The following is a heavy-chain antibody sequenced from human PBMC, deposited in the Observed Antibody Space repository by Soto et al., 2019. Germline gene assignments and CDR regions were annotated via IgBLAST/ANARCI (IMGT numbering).Heavy chain of an antibody. D-gene: IGHD2-15*01. J-gene: IGHJ5*02. CDR3: ARRGWRSGGSRRMVWFDP. V-gene: IGHV4-59*08. CDR1: GGSISSYY. Sequence: QVQLQESGPGLVKPSETLSLTCTVSGGSISSYYWSWIRQPPGKGLEWLGYIYYSGSTNYNPSLKSRVTIPVDTSKYQFSVKLSSVTAADTAVYYCARRGWRSGGSRRMVWFDPWGQGTLVTVSS. CDR2: IYYSGST.